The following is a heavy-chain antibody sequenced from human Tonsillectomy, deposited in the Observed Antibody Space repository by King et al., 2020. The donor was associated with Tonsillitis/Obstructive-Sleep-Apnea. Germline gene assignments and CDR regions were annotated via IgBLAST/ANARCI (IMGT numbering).Heavy chain of an antibody. J-gene: IGHJ6*03. CDR3: ARGGRSFDYMDV. CDR1: GFSLSSHW. Sequence: QLVESGGGLVQPGGSLRLSCAASGFSLSSHWMHWVRQAPGKGLVWVSRINSDGSLTSNADSVKGRFTISRDNAKNTLYLQMNSLRAEDTAVYYCARGGRSFDYMDVWGKGTTVTVSS. CDR2: INSDGSLT. V-gene: IGHV3-74*01.